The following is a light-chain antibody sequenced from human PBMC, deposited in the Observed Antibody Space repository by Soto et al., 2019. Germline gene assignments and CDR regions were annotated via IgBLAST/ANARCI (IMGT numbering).Light chain of an antibody. CDR1: QSISSY. V-gene: IGKV1-39*01. J-gene: IGKJ4*01. Sequence: DIQMTQAPSSLSASEGVRVTIACRASQSISSYLNWYQQKPGKAPKLLIYAASSLQSGVPSRFSGSGSGTDFTLTISSLQPEDFATYYCQQSYSTPLTFGGGTKVDI. CDR2: AAS. CDR3: QQSYSTPLT.